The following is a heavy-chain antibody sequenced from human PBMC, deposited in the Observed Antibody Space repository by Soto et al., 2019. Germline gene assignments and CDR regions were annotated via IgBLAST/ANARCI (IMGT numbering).Heavy chain of an antibody. D-gene: IGHD5-12*01. V-gene: IGHV1-18*01. CDR1: GYTFTSYV. J-gene: IGHJ6*02. Sequence: ASEKVSCKASGYTFTSYVISWVLQAPGQGLDWMGWISAYNGNTNYAQKLQGRVTMTTDTSTSTAYMELRSLRSDDTAVYYCARVQDGGYSGYDHYYYYGMDVWGQGTTVTVSS. CDR3: ARVQDGGYSGYDHYYYYGMDV. CDR2: ISAYNGNT.